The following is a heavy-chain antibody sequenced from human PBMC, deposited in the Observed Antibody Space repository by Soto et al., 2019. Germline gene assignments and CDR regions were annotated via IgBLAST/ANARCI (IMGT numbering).Heavy chain of an antibody. Sequence: PGGPLRLSCAASGFTFSDYYMSWIRHAPGQGLEWVSYISRSGSTTYYADSVKGRFTISRDNAKNSLYLQMNIPRAEATAVYSIARDLKQSGYGQAPPGYWGEGTLVTVHS. CDR1: GFTFSDYY. CDR2: ISRSGSTT. J-gene: IGHJ4*02. D-gene: IGHD5-12*01. V-gene: IGHV3-11*01. CDR3: ARDLKQSGYGQAPPGY.